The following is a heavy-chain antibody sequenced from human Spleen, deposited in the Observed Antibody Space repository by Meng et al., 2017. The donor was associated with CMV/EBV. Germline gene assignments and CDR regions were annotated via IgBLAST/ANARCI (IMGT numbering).Heavy chain of an antibody. Sequence: SETLSLTCTVSGDSVRSGGYYWTWIRQPPGKGLEWIGSMYYSGSTDYNPSLKSRITISLNTSKNQFSLKLTSVTAADTAVYYCARDSSTSVDYWGQGTLVTVSS. CDR2: MYYSGST. D-gene: IGHD2-2*01. V-gene: IGHV4-61*08. J-gene: IGHJ4*02. CDR3: ARDSSTSVDY. CDR1: GDSVRSGGYY.